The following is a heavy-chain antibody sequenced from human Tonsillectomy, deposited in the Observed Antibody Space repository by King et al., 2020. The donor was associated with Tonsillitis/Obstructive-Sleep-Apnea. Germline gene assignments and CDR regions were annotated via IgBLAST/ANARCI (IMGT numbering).Heavy chain of an antibody. D-gene: IGHD6-19*01. V-gene: IGHV1-18*01. CDR1: GYTFTSYG. CDR3: ARSSSGWYPRWFDP. Sequence: QLVQSGAEVKKPGASVKVSCKASGYTFTSYGISWVRQAPGQGLEWMGWISAYNGNTNYGQKLQGRVTMTTDTSTSTAYMELRSLRSDDTGVYYCARSSSGWYPRWFDPWAREPWSPSPQ. J-gene: IGHJ5*02. CDR2: ISAYNGNT.